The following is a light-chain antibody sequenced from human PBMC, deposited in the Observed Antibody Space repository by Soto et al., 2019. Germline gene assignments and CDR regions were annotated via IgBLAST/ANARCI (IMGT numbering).Light chain of an antibody. CDR2: DVS. CDR1: SSDVGVYNY. V-gene: IGLV2-11*01. Sequence: QSVGTQPRSVSWSPGQSVSISCTGTSSDVGVYNYVSWYQQHPGKAPKVMIYDVSKRPSGVPDRFSGSKSGNTASLTISGLQSEDEADYYCCSYAGRYTYVFGSGTKVTVL. J-gene: IGLJ1*01. CDR3: CSYAGRYTYV.